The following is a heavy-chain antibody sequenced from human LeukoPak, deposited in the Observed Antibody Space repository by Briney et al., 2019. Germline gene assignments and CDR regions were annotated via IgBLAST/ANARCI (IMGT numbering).Heavy chain of an antibody. D-gene: IGHD3-9*01. V-gene: IGHV4-59*01. J-gene: IGHJ6*03. Sequence: SETLSLTCTVSGGSISSYYWSWIRQPPGKGLEWIGYIYYSGSTNYNPSLKSRVTISVDTSKNQFSLKLSSVTAADTAVYYCARGVYYDILTGYYPLPYYYYYYMDVWGKGTTVTISS. CDR3: ARGVYYDILTGYYPLPYYYYYYMDV. CDR2: IYYSGST. CDR1: GGSISSYY.